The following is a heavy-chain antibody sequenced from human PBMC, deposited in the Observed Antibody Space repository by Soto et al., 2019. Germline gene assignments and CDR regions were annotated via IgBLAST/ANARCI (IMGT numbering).Heavy chain of an antibody. Sequence: SETLSLTCAVYGGSFSGYYWSWIRQPPGKGLEWIGEINHSGSTNYNPSLKSRVTISVDTSKNQFSLKLSSVTAADTAVYYCARRRHTEGYPFSLLFDYWGQGTLVTVSS. CDR2: INHSGST. J-gene: IGHJ4*02. CDR1: GGSFSGYY. D-gene: IGHD3-16*02. CDR3: ARRRHTEGYPFSLLFDY. V-gene: IGHV4-34*01.